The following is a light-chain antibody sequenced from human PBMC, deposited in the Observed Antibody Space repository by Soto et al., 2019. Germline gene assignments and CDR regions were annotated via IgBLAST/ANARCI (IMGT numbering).Light chain of an antibody. V-gene: IGKV3-20*01. CDR3: QRYGTSPPYT. CDR2: DAS. CDR1: QNVWSNY. Sequence: EIVLTQSPATLSLSPGETPTLSCMASQNVWSNYLAWYQQGPAQAPRLLIYDASTRATAVPDRFTGSGSGSDFTLTIIRLQPEDFAVDYYQRYGTSPPYTFGQGTKLEI. J-gene: IGKJ2*01.